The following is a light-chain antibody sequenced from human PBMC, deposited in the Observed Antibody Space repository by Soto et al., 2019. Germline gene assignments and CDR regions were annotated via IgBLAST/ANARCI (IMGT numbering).Light chain of an antibody. CDR2: GNS. Sequence: QSVLTQPPSVSGAPGQRVTISCTGSSSNIGAGYDVHWYQQLPGTAPKLLIYGNSNRPSGVPDRFSGSKSGTSASLAITGLQAEDEADYYCQSYDSSLSAPYVFGTGTKLTAL. V-gene: IGLV1-40*01. J-gene: IGLJ1*01. CDR1: SSNIGAGYD. CDR3: QSYDSSLSAPYV.